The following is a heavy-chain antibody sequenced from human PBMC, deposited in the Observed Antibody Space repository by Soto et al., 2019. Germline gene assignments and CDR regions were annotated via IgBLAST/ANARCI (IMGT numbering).Heavy chain of an antibody. CDR3: ARVGVGFNYYYGMDV. V-gene: IGHV1-2*04. Sequence: ASVKVSCKASGYTFTGYYMHWVRQAPGQGLEWMGWINPNSGGTNYAQKFQGWVTRTRDTSISKAYMELSRLRSDDTAVYYCARVGVGFNYYYGMDVWGQGTTVTVSS. CDR1: GYTFTGYY. D-gene: IGHD2-15*01. J-gene: IGHJ6*02. CDR2: INPNSGGT.